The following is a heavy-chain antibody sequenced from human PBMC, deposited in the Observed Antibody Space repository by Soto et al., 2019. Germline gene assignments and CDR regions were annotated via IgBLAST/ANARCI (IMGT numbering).Heavy chain of an antibody. J-gene: IGHJ4*02. CDR2: IKQDGSEK. V-gene: IGHV3-7*05. CDR1: GFTFSSYW. Sequence: GGSLRLSCAASGFTFSSYWMSWVRQAPGKGLEWVANIKQDGSEKYYVDSVKGRFTISRDNAKNSLYLQMNSLRAEDTAVYYCARDRDYDSSGYGAFDYWGQGTLVTVSS. CDR3: ARDRDYDSSGYGAFDY. D-gene: IGHD3-22*01.